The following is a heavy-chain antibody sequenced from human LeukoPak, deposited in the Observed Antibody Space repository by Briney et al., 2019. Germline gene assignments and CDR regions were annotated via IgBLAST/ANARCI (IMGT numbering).Heavy chain of an antibody. D-gene: IGHD1/OR15-1a*01. Sequence: GASAWVSCKASGHTFTSYGISWVRQAPGQGLEWMGWISAYNGNTNYAQKLQGRVTMTTDTSTSTAYMELRSLRSDDTALYYCARENTLRLDPWGQGTLVTVSS. CDR2: ISAYNGNT. CDR1: GHTFTSYG. J-gene: IGHJ5*02. V-gene: IGHV1-18*01. CDR3: ARENTLRLDP.